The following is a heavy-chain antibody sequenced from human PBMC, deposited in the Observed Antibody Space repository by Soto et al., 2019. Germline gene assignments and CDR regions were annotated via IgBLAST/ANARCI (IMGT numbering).Heavy chain of an antibody. CDR2: IDPSDSQT. J-gene: IGHJ4*02. V-gene: IGHV5-10-1*01. CDR1: GYSFAGYW. D-gene: IGHD3-22*01. CDR3: ARQIYDSDTGPNFQYYFDS. Sequence: GKSLKISCKGSGYSFAGYWITWVRQKPGKGLEWMGRIDPSDSQTYYSPSFRGHVTISVTKSITTVFLQWSSLRASDTAMYYCARQIYDSDTGPNFQYYFDSWGQGTPVTVSS.